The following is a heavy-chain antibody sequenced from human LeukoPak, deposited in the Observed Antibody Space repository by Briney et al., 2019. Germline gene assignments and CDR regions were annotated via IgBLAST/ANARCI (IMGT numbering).Heavy chain of an antibody. J-gene: IGHJ3*02. CDR3: ARGRRLQFWNAVFDI. D-gene: IGHD5-24*01. Sequence: SQTLSLTCTASGGSISSDNYYWSWIRQPAGQGLEWIGRIYTSGSTNYNPSLKRRVTLSVDASNNQLSLRLSSVTAADTAVYYCARGRRLQFWNAVFDIWGQGTMVTVSS. V-gene: IGHV4-61*02. CDR1: GGSISSDNYY. CDR2: IYTSGST.